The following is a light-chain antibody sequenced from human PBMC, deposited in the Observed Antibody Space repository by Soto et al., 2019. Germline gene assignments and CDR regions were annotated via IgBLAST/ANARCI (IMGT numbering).Light chain of an antibody. CDR1: QGISSW. CDR2: AAS. Sequence: DIQMTQYQSSLSASVGDRVTITCRASQGISSWLAWYQKKPGKAPNLLIYAASSLQSGVPSRFSGSESGTDFTLTISSLQPEDCAIYFCQQANSCPITFGQGTRLEVK. J-gene: IGKJ5*01. CDR3: QQANSCPIT. V-gene: IGKV1-12*01.